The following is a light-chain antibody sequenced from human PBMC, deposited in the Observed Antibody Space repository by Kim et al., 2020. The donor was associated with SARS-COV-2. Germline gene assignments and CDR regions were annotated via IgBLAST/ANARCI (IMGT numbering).Light chain of an antibody. CDR1: SLRSYY. CDR3: NSRDSSGNHAWV. J-gene: IGLJ3*02. CDR2: GKN. Sequence: ELTQDPAVSVALGQTVRITCQGDSLRSYYASWYQQKPGQAPVLVIYGKNNRPSGIPDRFSGSSSGNTASLTITGAQAEDEADYYCNSRDSSGNHAWVFGGGTQLTVL. V-gene: IGLV3-19*01.